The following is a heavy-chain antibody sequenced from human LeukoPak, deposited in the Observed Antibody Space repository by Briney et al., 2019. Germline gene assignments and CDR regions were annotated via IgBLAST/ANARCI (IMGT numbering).Heavy chain of an antibody. J-gene: IGHJ4*02. Sequence: ASVKVSCKASGYDFTSFGISWVRQAPGQGHEWMGWISGYSGDTKYAQEVQARVTMTIDTSTSTAYMEMTSLRSDDTAVYYCARDQVVGATAGTFDFWGQGTLVTVSS. CDR1: GYDFTSFG. V-gene: IGHV1-18*01. CDR2: ISGYSGDT. D-gene: IGHD1-26*01. CDR3: ARDQVVGATAGTFDF.